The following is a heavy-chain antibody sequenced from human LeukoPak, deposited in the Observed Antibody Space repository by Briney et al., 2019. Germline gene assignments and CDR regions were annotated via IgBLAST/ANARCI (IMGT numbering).Heavy chain of an antibody. J-gene: IGHJ6*02. CDR1: GFTFSSYA. V-gene: IGHV3-30-3*01. CDR2: ISYDGSNK. D-gene: IGHD1-26*01. CDR3: ARVMWELRIYYYYGMDV. Sequence: GGSLRLSCAASGFTFSSYAMHWVCQAPGKGLEWVAVISYDGSNKYYADSVKGRFTISRDNSKNTLYLQMNSLRAEDTAVYYCARVMWELRIYYYYGMDVWGQGTTVTVSS.